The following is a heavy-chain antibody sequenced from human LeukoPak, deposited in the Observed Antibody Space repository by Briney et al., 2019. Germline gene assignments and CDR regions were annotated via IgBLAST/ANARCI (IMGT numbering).Heavy chain of an antibody. CDR1: GGSFSGYY. Sequence: SETLSLTCAVYGGSFSGYYWSWIRQPPGKGLEWIGEINHSGSTNYNPSLKSRVTISVDTSKNQFSLKLSSVTAADTAVYYCARAHEYGDYADAFDIWGQGTMVTVSS. CDR3: ARAHEYGDYADAFDI. CDR2: INHSGST. D-gene: IGHD4-17*01. J-gene: IGHJ3*02. V-gene: IGHV4-34*01.